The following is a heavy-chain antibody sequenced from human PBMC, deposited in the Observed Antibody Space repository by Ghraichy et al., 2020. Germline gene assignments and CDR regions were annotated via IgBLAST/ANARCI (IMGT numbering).Heavy chain of an antibody. Sequence: SETLSLTCTVSGVSISSSGHYWSWIRQQPGKGLELMGYISYSGSTYYNPSLESRLTISLDTSKNQFSLNLNSVTAADTAVYSCVMSDNYCGSTTCYRGIDAFDFWGQGTMVTVSS. J-gene: IGHJ3*01. D-gene: IGHD2-2*02. V-gene: IGHV4-31*03. CDR1: GVSISSSGHY. CDR3: VMSDNYCGSTTCYRGIDAFDF. CDR2: ISYSGST.